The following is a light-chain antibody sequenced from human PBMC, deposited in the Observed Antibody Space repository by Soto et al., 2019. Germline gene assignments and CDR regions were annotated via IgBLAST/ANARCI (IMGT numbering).Light chain of an antibody. CDR2: DAS. Sequence: ETVMTQSPATLTVSPGERATLSCRASQSISSNLAWYQQKPGQAPRLLIHDASTRATGIPARFSGSGSGTEFTLTISSLQSEDFAVYHCQQYNSWPLTFGGVTNVDIK. CDR1: QSISSN. CDR3: QQYNSWPLT. J-gene: IGKJ4*01. V-gene: IGKV3D-15*01.